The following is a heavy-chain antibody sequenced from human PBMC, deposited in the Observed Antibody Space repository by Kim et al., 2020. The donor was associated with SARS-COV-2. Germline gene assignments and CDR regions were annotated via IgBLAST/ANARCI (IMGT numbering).Heavy chain of an antibody. CDR2: IYYSGST. Sequence: SETLSLTCTVSGGSISSYYWSWIRQPPGKGLEWIGYIYYSGSTNYNPSLKSRVTISVDTSKNQFSLKLSSVTAADTAVYYCARAHDYDYVWGSYRDWFDPWGQGTLVTVSS. D-gene: IGHD3-16*02. V-gene: IGHV4-59*13. CDR3: ARAHDYDYVWGSYRDWFDP. CDR1: GGSISSYY. J-gene: IGHJ5*02.